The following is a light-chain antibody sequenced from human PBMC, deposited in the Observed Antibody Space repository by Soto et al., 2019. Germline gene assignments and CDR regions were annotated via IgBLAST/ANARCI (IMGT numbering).Light chain of an antibody. CDR3: QVWDTISDHYV. Sequence: SDERAQPPSVSVAPGQRARMTCGGNNIESKSVHWYQQRPGQAPVLVIYVDSDRPSGIPDRFSASTSGNTAALTISRVEAGDEADYYCQVWDTISDHYVFGSGTKVTVL. CDR2: VDS. J-gene: IGLJ1*01. CDR1: NIESKS. V-gene: IGLV3-21*02.